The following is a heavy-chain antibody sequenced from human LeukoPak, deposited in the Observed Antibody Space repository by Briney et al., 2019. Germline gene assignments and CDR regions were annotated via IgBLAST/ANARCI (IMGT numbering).Heavy chain of an antibody. Sequence: SETLSLTCTVSGGSISSGGYYWSWIRQPPGKGLEWIGEINHSGSTNYNPSLKSRVTISVDTSKNQFSLKLSSVTAADTAVYYCARARILITMIVVANKGYFDYWGQGTLVTVSS. V-gene: IGHV4-39*07. CDR3: ARARILITMIVVANKGYFDY. CDR1: GGSISSGGYY. D-gene: IGHD3-22*01. CDR2: INHSGST. J-gene: IGHJ4*02.